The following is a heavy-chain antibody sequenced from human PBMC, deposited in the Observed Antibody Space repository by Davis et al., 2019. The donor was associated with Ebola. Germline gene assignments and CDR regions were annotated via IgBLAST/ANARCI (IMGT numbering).Heavy chain of an antibody. J-gene: IGHJ3*02. V-gene: IGHV4-34*08. CDR3: AGGSYRNDAFDI. Sequence: GSLRLSCAASGFTFSNAWMNWVRQPPGKGLEWIGEINHSGSTNYNPSLKSRVTISVDTSKNQFSLKVTSVTAADTAVYYCAGGSYRNDAFDIWGQGTMVTVSS. CDR2: INHSGST. CDR1: GFTFSNAW. D-gene: IGHD1-26*01.